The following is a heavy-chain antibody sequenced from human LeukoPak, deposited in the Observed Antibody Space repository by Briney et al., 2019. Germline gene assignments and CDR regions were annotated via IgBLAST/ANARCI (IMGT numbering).Heavy chain of an antibody. J-gene: IGHJ5*02. Sequence: GRSLRLSCAASGFTFSSYAMHWVRQAPGKGLEWVAVISYDGNNKYYADSVKGRFTISRDNSKNTLYLQMNSLRAEDTAVYYCARGPYSSSWYFGWFDPWGQGTLVTVSS. CDR3: ARGPYSSSWYFGWFDP. CDR1: GFTFSSYA. D-gene: IGHD6-13*01. V-gene: IGHV3-30*04. CDR2: ISYDGNNK.